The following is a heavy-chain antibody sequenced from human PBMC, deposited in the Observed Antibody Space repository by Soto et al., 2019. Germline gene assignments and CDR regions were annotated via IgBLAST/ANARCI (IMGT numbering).Heavy chain of an antibody. J-gene: IGHJ6*02. V-gene: IGHV4-39*01. CDR3: ARGRREYGEHYYYYCPEV. Sequence: PSETLSLTCTVSGGSISSGSYYWGWIRQPPGKGLEWIGSIYYSGSTYYNPSPKSRVTISVDTSKNQFSLKLSSVTAADTAVYYCARGRREYGEHYYYYCPEVWGQGNTVTVYS. CDR1: GGSISSGSYY. D-gene: IGHD4-17*01. CDR2: IYYSGST.